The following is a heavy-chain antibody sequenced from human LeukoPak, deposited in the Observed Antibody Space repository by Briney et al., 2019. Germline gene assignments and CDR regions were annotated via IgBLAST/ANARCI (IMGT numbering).Heavy chain of an antibody. CDR1: GYTFTGYY. V-gene: IGHV1-2*02. D-gene: IGHD6-19*01. J-gene: IGHJ4*02. Sequence: ASVKVSCKASGYTFTGYYMHWVRQAPGQRLEWMGWINPNSGGTNYAQKFQGRVTMTRDTSISTAYMELSRLRSDDTAVYYCARGMYSSGWYRFDYWGQGTLVTVSS. CDR3: ARGMYSSGWYRFDY. CDR2: INPNSGGT.